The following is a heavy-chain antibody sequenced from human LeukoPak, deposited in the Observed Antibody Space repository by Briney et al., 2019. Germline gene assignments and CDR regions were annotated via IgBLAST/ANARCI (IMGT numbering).Heavy chain of an antibody. CDR2: ISYSGST. CDR1: GDSMRNYH. D-gene: IGHD3-10*01. J-gene: IGHJ4*02. CDR3: MRSGLVRGVST. V-gene: IGHV4-59*01. Sequence: SETLSLTCIVSGDSMRNYHWTWIRQSPGKELEWIGSISYSGSTNYNPSLKNRVTMSIDTSKNQFSLKLKSVTGAHTAFYYFMRSGLVRGVSTWGQGTLVTVSS.